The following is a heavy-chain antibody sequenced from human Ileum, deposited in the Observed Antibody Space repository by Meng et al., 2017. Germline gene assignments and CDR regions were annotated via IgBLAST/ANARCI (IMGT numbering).Heavy chain of an antibody. J-gene: IGHJ4*02. CDR1: GFTFSSYA. Sequence: HVDLEESGGGVVQPGTSLRLSCAASGFTFSSYAMYWVRQAPGKGLEWVAVISSDGANKYYTDSVKGRFTISRDNSKNTLSLQMNSLTAEDTAVYYCARDLLRACDYWGQGTLVTVSS. CDR2: ISSDGANK. D-gene: IGHD1-26*01. CDR3: ARDLLRACDY. V-gene: IGHV3-30*10.